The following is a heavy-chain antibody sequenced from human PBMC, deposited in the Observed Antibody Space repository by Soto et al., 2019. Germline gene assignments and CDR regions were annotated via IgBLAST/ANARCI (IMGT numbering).Heavy chain of an antibody. CDR2: INHSGST. CDR3: ARLVYDTRLNYMYFDF. CDR1: GGSFSGYY. D-gene: IGHD3-10*01. Sequence: SETLSLTCAVYGGSFSGYYWSWIRQPPGKGLEWIGEINHSGSTNYNPSLKSRVTISVDTSKNQFSLKLTSVTAADTAIYFCARLVYDTRLNYMYFDFWGQGALVTVSS. J-gene: IGHJ4*02. V-gene: IGHV4-34*01.